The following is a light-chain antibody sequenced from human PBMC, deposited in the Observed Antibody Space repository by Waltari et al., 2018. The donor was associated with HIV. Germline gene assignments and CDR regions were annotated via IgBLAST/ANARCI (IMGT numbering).Light chain of an antibody. Sequence: SYVLAQPPSVSVAPGQTARITCRGAHLGNKSVQWYQQKPGQAPLLVVYDDSDRPSGIPERFSGSNSGNTATLTISRVEAGDEADYYCQVWDSSSDDWVFGGGTKVTVL. J-gene: IGLJ3*02. CDR2: DDS. CDR1: HLGNKS. CDR3: QVWDSSSDDWV. V-gene: IGLV3-21*02.